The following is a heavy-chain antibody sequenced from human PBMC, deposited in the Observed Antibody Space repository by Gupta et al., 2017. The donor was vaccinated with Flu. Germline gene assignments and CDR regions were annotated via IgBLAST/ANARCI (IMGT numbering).Heavy chain of an antibody. J-gene: IGHJ4*02. CDR2: ISSSHSGTSI. V-gene: IGHV3-48*02. CDR1: GFSISDYP. Sequence: EVQLVESGGGVVQSGGSLRLSCSVSGFSISDYPLKWFRQAPGKGLEWLSHISSSHSGTSIYYADSVMGRFAISRDSAKNSLYLQMNSLRDEDTAVYYCARETPRGLLRYFDCHSWGQGTLVTVSS. CDR3: ARETPRGLLRYFDCHS. D-gene: IGHD3-9*01.